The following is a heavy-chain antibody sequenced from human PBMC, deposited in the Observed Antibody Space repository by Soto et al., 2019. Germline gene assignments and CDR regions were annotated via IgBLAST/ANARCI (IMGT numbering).Heavy chain of an antibody. CDR1: GFTFSIYA. V-gene: IGHV3-64D*06. CDR2: IRGNGDPP. J-gene: IGHJ4*02. CDR3: VKSRGGNNFDFFD. D-gene: IGHD5-12*01. Sequence: RGSLVLACLSSGFTFSIYAMPWVRQAPGKGLEYVSGIRGNGDPPFYADSVKGRFTISRDNSKDTLYLQMSSLSADDTAVYYCVKSRGGNNFDFFDWGQGAMVTVSS.